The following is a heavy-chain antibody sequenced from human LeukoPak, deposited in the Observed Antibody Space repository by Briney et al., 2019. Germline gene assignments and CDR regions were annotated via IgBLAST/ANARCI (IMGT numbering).Heavy chain of an antibody. J-gene: IGHJ4*02. CDR3: AKDRYMTTVTTYFDY. CDR2: ISWNSGSI. CDR1: GFTFDDYA. Sequence: GGSLRLSCAASGFTFDDYAMHWVRQAPGKGLEWVSGISWNSGSIGYADSVKGRFTISRDNAKNSLYLQMNSLRAEDMALYYCAKDRYMTTVTTYFDYWGQGTLVTVSS. D-gene: IGHD4-11*01. V-gene: IGHV3-9*03.